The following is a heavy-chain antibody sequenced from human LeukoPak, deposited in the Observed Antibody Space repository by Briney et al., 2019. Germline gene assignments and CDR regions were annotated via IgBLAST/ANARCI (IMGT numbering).Heavy chain of an antibody. J-gene: IGHJ4*02. D-gene: IGHD3-3*01. Sequence: PSETLSLTCTLYVDSLTNYYSSWIRHPPGKGLEWIGYISYSGNNDYNASLRCRVTISVDKSKNQFYLKRLSVTAADTAVYYCARKEWVHYYFDYWGQGTLVTVSS. CDR3: ARKEWVHYYFDY. CDR1: VDSLTNYY. CDR2: ISYSGNN. V-gene: IGHV4-59*01.